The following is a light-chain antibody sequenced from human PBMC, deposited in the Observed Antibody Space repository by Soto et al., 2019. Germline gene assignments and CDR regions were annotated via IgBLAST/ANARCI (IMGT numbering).Light chain of an antibody. CDR3: SSYTSTSTLV. V-gene: IGLV2-14*01. J-gene: IGLJ2*01. Sequence: QSALTKPASVSGSPGQSITISCTGTSSDVGGYNYVSWYQQHPGKIPKLMIYEVNDRPSGLSNRFSGAKSGNTASLTISGLQAEDGADYYCSSYTSTSTLVFGGGTKLTVL. CDR1: SSDVGGYNY. CDR2: EVN.